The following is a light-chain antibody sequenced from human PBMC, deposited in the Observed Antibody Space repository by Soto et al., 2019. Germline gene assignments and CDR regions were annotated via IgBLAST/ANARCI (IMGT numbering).Light chain of an antibody. CDR3: QQSYSTPPWT. CDR2: AAS. CDR1: QSIVTY. V-gene: IGKV1-39*01. Sequence: DIQMTQSPSSLSAYVGDRVTITCRASQSIVTYLNWYLQKPGKAPKLLIYAASNLQSGVPSRFSGSGSGTDFTLTISSLQPEDFATYFCQQSYSTPPWTFGQGTKVYIK. J-gene: IGKJ1*01.